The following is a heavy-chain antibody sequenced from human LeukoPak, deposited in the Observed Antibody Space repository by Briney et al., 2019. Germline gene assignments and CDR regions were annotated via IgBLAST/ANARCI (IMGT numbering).Heavy chain of an antibody. Sequence: GESLKISCKGSGYSFPSYWIGWVRQMPGKGLEWMGIIYPGDSDTRYSPSFQGQVTISADKSISTAYLQWSSLKASDTAMYYCARLSRDGYNPTYFDYWGQGTLVTVSS. CDR3: ARLSRDGYNPTYFDY. J-gene: IGHJ4*02. CDR1: GYSFPSYW. D-gene: IGHD5-24*01. CDR2: IYPGDSDT. V-gene: IGHV5-51*01.